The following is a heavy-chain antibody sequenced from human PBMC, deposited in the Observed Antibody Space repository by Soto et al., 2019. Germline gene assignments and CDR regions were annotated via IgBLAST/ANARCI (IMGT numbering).Heavy chain of an antibody. D-gene: IGHD2-15*01. CDR2: ISTTGGT. J-gene: IGHJ4*02. CDR3: ARGRTRSSCYDY. Sequence: EVQLVESGGGLVQPGGSLSLSCAASGFTFSTDDMHWVRQATGKGLEWVAAISTTGGTHYPDSVKGRFTISRDNAKNSLYLQINSLRAGDTAVYYCARGRTRSSCYDYWGQGTLGTVSP. CDR1: GFTFSTDD. V-gene: IGHV3-13*01.